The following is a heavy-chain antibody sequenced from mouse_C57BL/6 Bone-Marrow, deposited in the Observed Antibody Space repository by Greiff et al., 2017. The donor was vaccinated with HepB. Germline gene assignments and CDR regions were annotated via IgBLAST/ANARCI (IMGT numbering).Heavy chain of an antibody. CDR2: IRGKSNNYAT. CDR3: VRRRIYYYGSSYAWFAY. J-gene: IGHJ3*01. Sequence: EVKLVESGGGLVQPKGSLKLSCAASGFSFNTYAMNWVRQAPGKGLDRVAGIRGKSNNYATYYADSVKDRFTISRDDSESMLYLQMNNLKTEDTAMYYCVRRRIYYYGSSYAWFAYWGQGTLVTVSA. V-gene: IGHV10-1*01. CDR1: GFSFNTYA. D-gene: IGHD1-1*01.